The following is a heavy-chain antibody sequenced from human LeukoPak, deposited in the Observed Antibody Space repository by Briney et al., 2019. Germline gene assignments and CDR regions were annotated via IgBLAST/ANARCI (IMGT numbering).Heavy chain of an antibody. V-gene: IGHV3-30*18. CDR1: GFTFSGYG. Sequence: PGRSLRLSCAASGFTFSGYGMHWVRLAPGKGLEWVAVISYDGSQKYCADSVQGRFTISRDNSRNTVYLQMGSLRNEDTAIYYCAKDRGFSYASGSSELDYWGQGTPVTVSS. CDR2: ISYDGSQK. CDR3: AKDRGFSYASGSSELDY. J-gene: IGHJ4*02. D-gene: IGHD3-10*01.